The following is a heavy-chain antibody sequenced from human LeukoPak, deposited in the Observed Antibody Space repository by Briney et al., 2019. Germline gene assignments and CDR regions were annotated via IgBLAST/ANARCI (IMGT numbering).Heavy chain of an antibody. D-gene: IGHD2-21*02. Sequence: GRSLRLSCAAPRSTFSNYAMHWVRQAPGKGLEWVAVISYDGYNKYYADSVKGRFTISRDNSKNTLYLQMNSLRAEDTAVYYCARVVVPAIHGLDYWGQGTLVTVSS. J-gene: IGHJ4*02. CDR3: ARVVVPAIHGLDY. CDR1: RSTFSNYA. V-gene: IGHV3-30*04. CDR2: ISYDGYNK.